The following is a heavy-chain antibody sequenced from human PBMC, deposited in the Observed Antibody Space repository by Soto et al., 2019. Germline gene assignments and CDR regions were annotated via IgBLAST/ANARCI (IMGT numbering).Heavy chain of an antibody. CDR3: TRSPSDMALSGSWFDP. J-gene: IGHJ5*02. CDR1: GYTFTTYG. CDR2: ISADNGNT. D-gene: IGHD3-10*01. Sequence: QVHLVQSGVEAKKPGASVKVSCKASGYTFTTYGISWVRQAPGQGLEWMGWISADNGNTNYAHKLQGRVTMTTDTSTSTAYMELRSLRSDDTAVYYCTRSPSDMALSGSWFDPWGQGTLVSVSS. V-gene: IGHV1-18*04.